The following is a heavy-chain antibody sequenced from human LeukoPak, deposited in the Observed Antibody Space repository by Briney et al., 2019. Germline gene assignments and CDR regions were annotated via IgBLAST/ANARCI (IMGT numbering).Heavy chain of an antibody. CDR1: GGSISSSSYY. CDR2: IYYSDNI. J-gene: IGHJ4*02. CDR3: ASEIISYYYDSSGYYPR. D-gene: IGHD3-22*01. Sequence: SETLSLTCTVSGGSISSSSYYWGWIRQPPGKGLEWIGSIYYSDNIYYNPSLKSRVTISVDTSKNQFSLKLSSVTAADTAVYYCASEIISYYYDSSGYYPRWGQGTLVTVSS. V-gene: IGHV4-39*07.